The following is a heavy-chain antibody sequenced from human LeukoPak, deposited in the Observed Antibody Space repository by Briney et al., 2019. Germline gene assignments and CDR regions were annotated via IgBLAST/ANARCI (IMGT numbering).Heavy chain of an antibody. CDR3: ARGGGWDTIFRAVQYMAV. CDR2: IDNGGSGT. Sequence: WGSLRLSCAASGFTLSGYWMHRVRQVPEKGLVLVSRIDNGGSGTTYADSVKGRLTVSRDNAKNTLYLQMNSLRAEDTALYYCARGGGWDTIFRAVQYMAVWGKGTTVTVSS. V-gene: IGHV3-74*01. CDR1: GFTLSGYW. J-gene: IGHJ6*03. D-gene: IGHD3-3*01.